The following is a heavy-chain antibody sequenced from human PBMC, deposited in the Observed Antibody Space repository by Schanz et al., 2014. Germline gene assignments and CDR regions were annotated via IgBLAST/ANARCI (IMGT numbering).Heavy chain of an antibody. Sequence: EVQLVESGGGLVQPGGSLRLSCAVSGFTVSDHYMDWVPQAPGKGLEWLGRVRKRRNSDIIEYAASVEGRFTISRDESKNSVYLQMNSLQTDDTAVYYCFSMHYGNSVYWGQGTLVTVSS. CDR1: GFTVSDHY. V-gene: IGHV3-72*01. CDR2: VRKRRNSDII. J-gene: IGHJ4*02. CDR3: FSMHYGNSVY. D-gene: IGHD1-7*01.